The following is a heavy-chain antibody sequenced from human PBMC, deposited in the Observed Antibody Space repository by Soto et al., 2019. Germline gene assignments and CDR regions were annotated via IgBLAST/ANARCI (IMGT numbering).Heavy chain of an antibody. V-gene: IGHV3-7*01. CDR3: ARPSSGWYNWFDP. CDR1: GFTFSSYW. Sequence: EVQLVESGGGLVQPGGSLRLSCAASGFTFSSYWMSWVRQAPGKGLEWVANIKQDGSEKYYVGSVKGRFIISRDNAKNSLYLQMNSLRAEDTAVYYCARPSSGWYNWFDPWGQGTLVTVSS. D-gene: IGHD6-19*01. J-gene: IGHJ5*02. CDR2: IKQDGSEK.